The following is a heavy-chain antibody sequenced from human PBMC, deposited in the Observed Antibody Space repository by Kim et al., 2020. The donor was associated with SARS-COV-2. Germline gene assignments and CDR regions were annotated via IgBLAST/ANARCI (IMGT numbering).Heavy chain of an antibody. CDR3: ARLTDGDANFDY. Sequence: YTPSLKSRVTISVDTSKNQFSLKLSSVTAADTAVYYCARLTDGDANFDYWGQGTLVTVSS. D-gene: IGHD4-17*01. V-gene: IGHV4-59*08. J-gene: IGHJ4*02.